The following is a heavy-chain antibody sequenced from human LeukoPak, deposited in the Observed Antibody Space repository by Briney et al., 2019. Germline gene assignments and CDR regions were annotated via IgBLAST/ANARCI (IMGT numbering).Heavy chain of an antibody. Sequence: GGSLRLSCATSGFNFGVVAMDWIRQAPGKGLEWVGFIRHREYGGTAEYAASVNGRFAISRDDSKSIVYLQMNDLRTEDTGVYYCARQRAGDVDYWGLGTLVTVSS. CDR3: ARQRAGDVDY. J-gene: IGHJ4*02. V-gene: IGHV3-49*03. CDR2: IRHREYGGTA. CDR1: GFNFGVVA.